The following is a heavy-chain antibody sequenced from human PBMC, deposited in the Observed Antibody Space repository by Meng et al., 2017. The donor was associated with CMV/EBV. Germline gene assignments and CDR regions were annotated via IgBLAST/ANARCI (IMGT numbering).Heavy chain of an antibody. CDR2: IRNQANSYTP. D-gene: IGHD2-21*01. J-gene: IGHJ5*02. CDR1: ESTFTDHF. V-gene: IGHV3-72*01. Sequence: CTASESTFTDHFQKWARQGPGKGLELVGHIRNQANSYTPEYAASVKGRFTISSHDSKNSVYLQMNSLKTDDTAVYYCARVWRGRWFAPWGQGTLVTVSS. CDR3: ARVWRGRWFAP.